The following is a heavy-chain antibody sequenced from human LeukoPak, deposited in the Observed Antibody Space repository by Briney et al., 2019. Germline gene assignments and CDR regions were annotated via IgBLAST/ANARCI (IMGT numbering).Heavy chain of an antibody. D-gene: IGHD6-13*01. Sequence: ASVKVSCKASGYTFTGYYMHWVRQAPGQGLEWMGWINPNSGGTNYAQKFQGRVTMTRDTSISTAYMELSRLRSDDTAVYYCARVVYSSSWYTPGGYYYYYMDVWGKGTTVTISS. CDR2: INPNSGGT. CDR1: GYTFTGYY. V-gene: IGHV1-2*02. CDR3: ARVVYSSSWYTPGGYYYYYMDV. J-gene: IGHJ6*03.